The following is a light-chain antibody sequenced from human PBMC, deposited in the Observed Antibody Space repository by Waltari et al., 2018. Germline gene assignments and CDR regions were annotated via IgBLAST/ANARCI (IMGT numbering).Light chain of an antibody. Sequence: QTVVTQEPSFSVSPGGTVTITCGLSSGSVSTSYYPSWYQQTPGQAPRPLIYSTNTRSSGVPDRCSGSILGNKAALTITGAQTDDESDYYCVLYMGSGISVFGGGTKLTVL. V-gene: IGLV8-61*01. CDR3: VLYMGSGISV. CDR2: STN. J-gene: IGLJ3*02. CDR1: SGSVSTSYY.